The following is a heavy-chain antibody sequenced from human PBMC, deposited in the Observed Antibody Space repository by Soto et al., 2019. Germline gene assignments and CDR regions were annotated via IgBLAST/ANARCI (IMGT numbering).Heavy chain of an antibody. D-gene: IGHD2-15*01. CDR1: GFTFSNYA. V-gene: IGHV3-23*01. CDR2: INIVGGNT. J-gene: IGHJ5*02. Sequence: VQLLESGGGLVQPGGSLRLSCAASGFTFSNYAMSWVRQAPGKALEWVSSINIVGGNTNYADSVRGRFTMSRDDSKNTVFLQMNRRRAEDTAIYYCPKNYSFDPGGQETLITVPS. CDR3: PKNYSFDP.